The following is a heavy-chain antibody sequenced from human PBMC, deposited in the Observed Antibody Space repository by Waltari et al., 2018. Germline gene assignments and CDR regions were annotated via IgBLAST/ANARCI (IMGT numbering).Heavy chain of an antibody. V-gene: IGHV3-53*01. CDR3: ARERNGDYDYFDY. J-gene: IGHJ4*02. Sequence: EVQLVESGGGLIQPGGSLRLSCAASGFTVSSNYMSWVRQAPGKGLEWVSVIYSVGSTYSADSGKCRFTISRDNSKNTRYLQMNSRRAEDTAVYYCARERNGDYDYFDYWGQGTLVTVSS. D-gene: IGHD4-17*01. CDR2: IYSVGST. CDR1: GFTVSSNY.